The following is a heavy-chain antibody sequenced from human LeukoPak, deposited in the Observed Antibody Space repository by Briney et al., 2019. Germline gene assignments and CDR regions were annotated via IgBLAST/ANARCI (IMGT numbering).Heavy chain of an antibody. CDR1: GIIFSNYW. J-gene: IGHJ6*03. D-gene: IGHD3-22*01. CDR3: AKAYYDSSAYLPEYYYMDV. V-gene: IGHV3-74*01. Sequence: PGGSLRLSCAASGIIFSNYWMHWVRQAPGKGLVWVSRINRDGSSTSYADSVKGRFTISRDNAKNTLYLQMNSLRPEDTAVYYCAKAYYDSSAYLPEYYYMDVWGKGTTVTVS. CDR2: INRDGSST.